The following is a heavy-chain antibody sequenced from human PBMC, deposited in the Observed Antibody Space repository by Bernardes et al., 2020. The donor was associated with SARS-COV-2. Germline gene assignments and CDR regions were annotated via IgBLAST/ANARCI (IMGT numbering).Heavy chain of an antibody. V-gene: IGHV4-34*01. J-gene: IGHJ5*02. Sequence: SETLSLTCAVYGWSFIGYYWSWIRQPPGKGLEWIGEINHIGITNYNPSLKSRVTLSVDTSKNQFSLKLSSVTAADTAVYYCSRRAYSSSWYGAGGWFDPWGQGTLVTVSS. CDR1: GWSFIGYY. D-gene: IGHD6-13*01. CDR2: INHIGIT. CDR3: SRRAYSSSWYGAGGWFDP.